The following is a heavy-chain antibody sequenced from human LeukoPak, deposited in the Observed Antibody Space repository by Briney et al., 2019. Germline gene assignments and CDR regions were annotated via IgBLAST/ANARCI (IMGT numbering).Heavy chain of an antibody. Sequence: PSETLFLTCTVSGGSISSYYWSWIRQPPGKGLEWIGYIYYSGSTNYNPSLKSGVTISVDTSKNQFSLKLSSVTAADTAVYYCARVRQMVQDYWGQGTLVTVSS. CDR3: ARVRQMVQDY. J-gene: IGHJ4*02. D-gene: IGHD2-8*01. CDR2: IYYSGST. CDR1: GGSISSYY. V-gene: IGHV4-59*01.